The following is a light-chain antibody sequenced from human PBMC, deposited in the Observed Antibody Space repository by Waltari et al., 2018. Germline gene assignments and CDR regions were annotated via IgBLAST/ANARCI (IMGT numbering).Light chain of an antibody. CDR1: NIGSKS. CDR2: YDS. Sequence: SYVLTQPPSVSVAPGKTARITCGGNNIGSKSVHWYPQKPGQAPVLVIYYDSDRPSGIPERFSGSNSGNTATLTISRVEAGDEADYYCQVWDSSSDHLVFGGGTKLTVL. CDR3: QVWDSSSDHLV. V-gene: IGLV3-21*04. J-gene: IGLJ2*01.